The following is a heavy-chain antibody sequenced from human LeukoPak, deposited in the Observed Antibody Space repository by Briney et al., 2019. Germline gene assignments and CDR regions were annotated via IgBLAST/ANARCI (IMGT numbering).Heavy chain of an antibody. CDR3: AREGGSDSSGWYGAFDI. V-gene: IGHV1-46*01. Sequence: ASVKVSCKASGYTFTSYYMHWVRQAPGQGLEWMGIINPSGGSTSYAQKLQGRVTMTTDTSTSTAYMELRSLRSDDTAVYYCAREGGSDSSGWYGAFDIWGQGTMVTVSS. J-gene: IGHJ3*02. CDR2: INPSGGST. CDR1: GYTFTSYY. D-gene: IGHD6-19*01.